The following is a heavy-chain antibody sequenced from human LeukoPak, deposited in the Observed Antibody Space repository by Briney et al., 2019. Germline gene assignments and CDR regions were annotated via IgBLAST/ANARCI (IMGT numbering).Heavy chain of an antibody. V-gene: IGHV1-69*13. CDR2: IIPIFGTA. Sequence: ASVKVSCKASGGTFSSYAISWVRQAPGQGLEWMGGIIPIFGTANYAQKFQGRVTITADESTSTAYMELSSLRSEDTAVYYCARDSGYCSGGSCYNFDYWGQGTLVTVSP. CDR1: GGTFSSYA. D-gene: IGHD2-15*01. CDR3: ARDSGYCSGGSCYNFDY. J-gene: IGHJ4*02.